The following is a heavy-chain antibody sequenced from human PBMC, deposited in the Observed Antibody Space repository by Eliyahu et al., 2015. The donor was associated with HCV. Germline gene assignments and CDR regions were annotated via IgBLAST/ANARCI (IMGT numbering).Heavy chain of an antibody. V-gene: IGHV1-69*01. CDR2: IIPVFGKV. Sequence: LEWMGEIIPVFGKVHYAQKFQGRITITADDSTNTAYLELTGLTSDDTADYYCAREGGCVEIGANCYYGMNVWGQGTSVTVSS. CDR3: AREGGCVEIGANCYYGMNV. D-gene: IGHD5-24*01. J-gene: IGHJ6*02.